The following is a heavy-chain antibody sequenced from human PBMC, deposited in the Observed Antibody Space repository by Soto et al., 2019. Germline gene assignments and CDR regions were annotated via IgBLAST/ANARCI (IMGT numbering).Heavy chain of an antibody. CDR2: SYSGGSS. CDR1: GDSVSSDY. D-gene: IGHD3-22*01. CDR3: ARELFFYDRSGYYRTPNYLDS. J-gene: IGHJ4*02. V-gene: IGHV4-4*07. Sequence: QVQLQESGPGLVKPSETLSLTCTVSGDSVSSDYWTWIRQPAGKGLEWIGRSYSGGSSDYNPSLENRVTMSVDTSKNQFSLRLSSVTAADTAVYYCARELFFYDRSGYYRTPNYLDSWGQGTLVTVSS.